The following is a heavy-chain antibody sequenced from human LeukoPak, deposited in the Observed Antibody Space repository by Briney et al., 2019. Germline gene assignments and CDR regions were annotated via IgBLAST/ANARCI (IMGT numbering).Heavy chain of an antibody. V-gene: IGHV3-23*01. Sequence: GGSLRLSCAASGFTFSSYAMSWVRQAPGKGLEWVSAISGSGGSTYYADSVKGRFTISRDNTKNTLYLQMNSLRAEDTAVYYCAKEGRVVPAAHWFDYWGQGTLVTVSS. D-gene: IGHD2-2*01. CDR1: GFTFSSYA. CDR2: ISGSGGST. J-gene: IGHJ4*02. CDR3: AKEGRVVPAAHWFDY.